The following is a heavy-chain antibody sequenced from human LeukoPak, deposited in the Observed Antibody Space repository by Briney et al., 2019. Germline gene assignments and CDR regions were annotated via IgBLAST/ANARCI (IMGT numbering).Heavy chain of an antibody. CDR2: IKQDGREK. D-gene: IGHD3-22*01. J-gene: IGHJ4*02. Sequence: GGSLRLSCAASGFTFRSYWMSWVRQAPGKGLEWVANIKQDGREKYYVDSVKGRFTISRDNSKNTLYLQMNSLRAEDTAVYYCARDSYDSSGYSDYWGQGTLVTVSS. CDR3: ARDSYDSSGYSDY. V-gene: IGHV3-7*03. CDR1: GFTFRSYW.